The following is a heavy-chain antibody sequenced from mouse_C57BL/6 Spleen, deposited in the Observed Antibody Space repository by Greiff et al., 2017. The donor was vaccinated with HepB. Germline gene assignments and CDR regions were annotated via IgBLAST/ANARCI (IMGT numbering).Heavy chain of an antibody. V-gene: IGHV1-63*01. Sequence: VQLQQSGAELVRPGTSVKMSCKASGYTFTNYWIGWAKQRPGHGLEWIGDIYPGGGYTNYNEKFKGKATLTADKSSSTAYMQFSSLTSEDSAIYDCARETTVVPFDVWGTGTTVTVSS. CDR1: GYTFTNYW. CDR3: ARETTVVPFDV. D-gene: IGHD1-1*01. CDR2: IYPGGGYT. J-gene: IGHJ1*03.